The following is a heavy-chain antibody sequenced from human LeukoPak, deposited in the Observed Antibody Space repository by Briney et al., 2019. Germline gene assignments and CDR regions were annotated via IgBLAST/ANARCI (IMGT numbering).Heavy chain of an antibody. D-gene: IGHD3-9*01. CDR2: ISSSSSCI. CDR1: GFTFRSYS. V-gene: IGHV3-21*01. Sequence: PGGSLRLSCAASGFTFRSYSMNWVRQARGKGLEWVSSISSSSSCIYYADSVKGGVTISRDNAKNSLYLQMNSLRAEDTAVYYCARDGRILTGANYYMDVWGKGTTVTVSS. J-gene: IGHJ6*03. CDR3: ARDGRILTGANYYMDV.